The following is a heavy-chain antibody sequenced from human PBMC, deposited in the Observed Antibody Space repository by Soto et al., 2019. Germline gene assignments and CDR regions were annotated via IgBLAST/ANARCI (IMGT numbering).Heavy chain of an antibody. CDR1: GFIFKMYW. V-gene: IGHV3-74*01. D-gene: IGHD2-8*02. CDR3: TRGPRPISTGVAATY. Sequence: GGSLRLSCAASGFIFKMYWMHWVRQSPGKGLVWISRIYNDGTYSDYADSVRGRFTISRDNVNDTLYLQMNNLRAEDSGLYYCTRGPRPISTGVAATYWGQGAQVTVSS. CDR2: IYNDGTYS. J-gene: IGHJ4*02.